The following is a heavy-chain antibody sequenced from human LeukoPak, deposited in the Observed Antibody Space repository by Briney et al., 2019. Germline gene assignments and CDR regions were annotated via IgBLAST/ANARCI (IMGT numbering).Heavy chain of an antibody. CDR3: AREGGTHSGNSRLDY. V-gene: IGHV3-48*03. D-gene: IGHD4-23*01. Sequence: GGSLRLSCAASGFTFSTYEMNWVRQAPGMGLEWVSYISTSSSTVYYADSVKGRFTISRDNAKNSPYLQVNSLRAEDTAIYYCAREGGTHSGNSRLDYWGQGTLVTVSS. J-gene: IGHJ4*02. CDR1: GFTFSTYE. CDR2: ISTSSSTV.